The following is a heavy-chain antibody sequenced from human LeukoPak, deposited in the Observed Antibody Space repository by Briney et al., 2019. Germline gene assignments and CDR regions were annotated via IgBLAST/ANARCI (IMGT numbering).Heavy chain of an antibody. J-gene: IGHJ4*02. CDR3: ARGGLEGYDFLSGYPPDY. CDR2: INPSGGST. D-gene: IGHD3-3*01. V-gene: IGHV1-46*01. Sequence: ASVKVSCKASGYTFTSYYMHWVRQAPGQGLEWMGIINPSGGSTSYAQKFQGRVTMTRDTSTSTVYMELSSLRSEDTAVYYCARGGLEGYDFLSGYPPDYWGQGTLVTVSS. CDR1: GYTFTSYY.